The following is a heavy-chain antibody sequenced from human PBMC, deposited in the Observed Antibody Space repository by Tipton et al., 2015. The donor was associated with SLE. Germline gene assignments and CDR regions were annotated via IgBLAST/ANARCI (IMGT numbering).Heavy chain of an antibody. D-gene: IGHD1/OR15-1a*01. V-gene: IGHV3-23*01. Sequence: SLRLSCATSGFTFSSYALSWVRRAPGKGLDWVSAISGGGGRTYYADFVEGRFSISIDKSKKTLFLQMNSLRVDDTATYYCAKFEKTTDFYLDSWGQGTLVSVSS. CDR2: ISGGGGRT. CDR3: AKFEKTTDFYLDS. J-gene: IGHJ4*02. CDR1: GFTFSSYA.